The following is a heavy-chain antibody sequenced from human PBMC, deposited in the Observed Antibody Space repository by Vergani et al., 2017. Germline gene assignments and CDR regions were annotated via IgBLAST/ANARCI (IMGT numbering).Heavy chain of an antibody. CDR3: AKGTQPGY. J-gene: IGHJ4*02. V-gene: IGHV3-30*02. CDR1: GFTFSSYS. Sequence: QVQLVESGGGVVQPGGSLRLSCAASGFTFSSYSMHWVRQAPGKGLEWVAFIRYDGSNKYYADSVKGRFTISRDNSKNTLYLQMNSLRAEDTAVYYCAKGTQPGYWGQGTLVTVSS. D-gene: IGHD1-7*01. CDR2: IRYDGSNK.